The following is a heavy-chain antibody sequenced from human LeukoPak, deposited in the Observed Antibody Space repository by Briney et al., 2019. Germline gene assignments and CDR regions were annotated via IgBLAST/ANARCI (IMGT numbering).Heavy chain of an antibody. CDR1: GFTVSSNY. CDR3: ATKSGIAAAASPDYYYMDV. V-gene: IGHV3-53*01. J-gene: IGHJ6*03. D-gene: IGHD6-13*01. CDR2: IYSGGST. Sequence: TGGSLRLSCAASGFTVSSNYMSWVRQAPGKGLEWVSVIYSGGSTYYADSVKGRFTISRDNSKNTLYLQMNSLRAEDTAVYYCATKSGIAAAASPDYYYMDVWGKGTTVTISS.